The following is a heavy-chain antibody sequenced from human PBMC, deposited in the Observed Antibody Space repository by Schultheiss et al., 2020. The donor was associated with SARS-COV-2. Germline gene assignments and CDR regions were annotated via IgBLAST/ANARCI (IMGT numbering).Heavy chain of an antibody. CDR1: GFTFSSYA. CDR3: ARGPSPYSGSYYEGYFDY. D-gene: IGHD1-26*01. V-gene: IGHV3-23*01. J-gene: IGHJ4*02. Sequence: GGSLRLSCAASGFTFSSYAMSWVRQAPGKGLEWVSAISGSGGSTYYADSVKGRFTISRDNAKNSLYLQMNSLRAEDTAVYYCARGPSPYSGSYYEGYFDYWGQGTLVTVSS. CDR2: ISGSGGST.